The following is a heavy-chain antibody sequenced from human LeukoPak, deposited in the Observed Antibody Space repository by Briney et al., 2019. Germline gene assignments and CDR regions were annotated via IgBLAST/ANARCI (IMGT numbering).Heavy chain of an antibody. CDR2: TRNKANSYTT. D-gene: IGHD2-2*03. Sequence: GGSLRLSCAASGFTFSDHYMDWVRQAPGEGLEWVGRTRNKANSYTTEYAASVKGRFTISRDDSKNSLYLQMNSLKTEDTAVYYCARGGYCSSTSCSSNPYYYYYYYMDVWGKGTTVTVSS. V-gene: IGHV3-72*01. CDR1: GFTFSDHY. CDR3: ARGGYCSSTSCSSNPYYYYYYYMDV. J-gene: IGHJ6*03.